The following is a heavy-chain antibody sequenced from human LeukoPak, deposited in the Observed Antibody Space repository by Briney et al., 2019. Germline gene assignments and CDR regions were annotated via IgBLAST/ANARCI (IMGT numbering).Heavy chain of an antibody. D-gene: IGHD2-2*01. J-gene: IGHJ6*02. Sequence: SVNVSCQASGGTFSSYAISGVRQAPGQGRDGMGRSIPIFWRAHYAQKLQGRVKITADKSTSTAYMDASSVRAEDTGVYYCARGGIVPAANHYYGMDVWGQGTTDTVSS. CDR2: SIPIFWRA. CDR3: ARGGIVPAANHYYGMDV. V-gene: IGHV1-69*04. CDR1: GGTFSSYA.